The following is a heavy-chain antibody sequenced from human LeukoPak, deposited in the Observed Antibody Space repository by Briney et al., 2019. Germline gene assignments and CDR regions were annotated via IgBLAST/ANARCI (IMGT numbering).Heavy chain of an antibody. CDR3: SRNKGAYYFDH. CDR2: INWNGGST. J-gene: IGHJ4*01. CDR1: GFTFDDYG. D-gene: IGHD1-26*01. Sequence: GGSLRLSCAASGFTFDDYGMSWVRQAPGKGLEWVSGINWNGGSTGYADSVKGRFTISRDNAKNSLYLQMNSLRAEDTALYYCSRNKGAYYFDHLGQGNPGNVSS. V-gene: IGHV3-20*04.